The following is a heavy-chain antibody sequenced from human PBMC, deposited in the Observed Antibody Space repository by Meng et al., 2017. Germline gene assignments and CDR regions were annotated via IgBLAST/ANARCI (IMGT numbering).Heavy chain of an antibody. CDR2: INTDVSST. CDR3: ARDSERRSGYPNNWFDP. CDR1: GFTFSRYW. J-gene: IGHJ5*02. V-gene: IGHV3-74*01. Sequence: GESLKISCAASGFTFSRYWMYWVRQAPGKGLVWVSRINTDVSSTSYADSVKGRFTISRDNAKNSLYLQMNSLRAEDTAVYYCARDSERRSGYPNNWFDPWGQGTLVTVSS. D-gene: IGHD3-22*01.